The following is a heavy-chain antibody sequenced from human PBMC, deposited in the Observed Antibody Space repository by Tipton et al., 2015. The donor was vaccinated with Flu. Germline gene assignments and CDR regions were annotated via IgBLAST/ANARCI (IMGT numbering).Heavy chain of an antibody. CDR2: ISGSGGST. J-gene: IGHJ4*02. CDR3: ARQRGITIFGVAFDY. D-gene: IGHD3-3*01. V-gene: IGHV3-23*01. CDR1: GFTFSSYA. Sequence: SLRLSCAASGFTFSSYAMSWVRQAPGKGLEWVSAISGSGGSTYYADSVKGRFTISRDNSKNTLYLQMNSLRAEDTAVYYCARQRGITIFGVAFDYWGQGTLVTVSS.